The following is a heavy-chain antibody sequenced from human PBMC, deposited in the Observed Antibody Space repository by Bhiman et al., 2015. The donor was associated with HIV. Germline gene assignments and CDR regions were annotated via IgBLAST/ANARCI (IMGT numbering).Heavy chain of an antibody. CDR1: AFTFSSYA. J-gene: IGHJ4*02. CDR2: ISYDGYTK. Sequence: QVQLVESGGGVVQPGRSLRLSCAASAFTFSSYAMDWVRQAPGKGLEWVAVISYDGYTKHYADSVKGRFTISRDNSMNTLYLQMNSLGAEDTAVYYCAREFTGYSSSNFDYWGQGTLVTVSS. D-gene: IGHD6-13*01. CDR3: AREFTGYSSSNFDY. V-gene: IGHV3-30-3*01.